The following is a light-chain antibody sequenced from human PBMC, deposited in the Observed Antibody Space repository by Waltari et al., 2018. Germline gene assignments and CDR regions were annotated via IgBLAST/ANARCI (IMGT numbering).Light chain of an antibody. CDR3: QQGNTFPPT. J-gene: IGKJ1*01. CDR1: QDINGY. CDR2: AAS. Sequence: DIQMTQSPSSVSVSVGDRVTPTCRASQDINGYLTWYQQKPGKAPKLLIYAASPLQTGVPSRFSGGRSGTDFTLTITGLQPEDFATYFCQQGNTFPPTFGQGTKVDIK. V-gene: IGKV1-12*01.